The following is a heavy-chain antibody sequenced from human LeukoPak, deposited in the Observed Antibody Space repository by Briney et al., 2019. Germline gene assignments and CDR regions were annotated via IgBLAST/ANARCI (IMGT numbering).Heavy chain of an antibody. CDR2: INPNSGGT. D-gene: IGHD6-13*01. CDR3: ARGSPRYSSSWYADAFDI. V-gene: IGHV1-2*06. CDR1: GYTFTGYY. J-gene: IGHJ3*02. Sequence: GASVKVSCKGSGYTFTGYYIHWVRQAPGQGLEWMGRINPNSGGTNYAQKFQGRVTMTRDTSISTAYMELSRLRSDDTAVYYCARGSPRYSSSWYADAFDIWGQGTMVTVSS.